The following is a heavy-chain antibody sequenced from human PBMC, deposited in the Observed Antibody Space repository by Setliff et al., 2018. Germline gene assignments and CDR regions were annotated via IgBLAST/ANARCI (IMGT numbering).Heavy chain of an antibody. Sequence: PGESLKISCKGSGYSLTNYWIGWVRQMPGKGLEWMGIIYPDVSDPRYSPSFQGQVTISVDKSINTAFLQWNNLKASDSAMYYCATTHLASRWYVVDGFDIWGQGTLVTVS. CDR1: GYSLTNYW. D-gene: IGHD6-13*01. J-gene: IGHJ3*02. CDR3: ATTHLASRWYVVDGFDI. CDR2: IYPDVSDP. V-gene: IGHV5-51*01.